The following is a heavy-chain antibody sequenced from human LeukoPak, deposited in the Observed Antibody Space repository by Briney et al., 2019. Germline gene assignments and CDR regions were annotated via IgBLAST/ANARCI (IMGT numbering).Heavy chain of an antibody. CDR3: ARADGPGPWTINY. D-gene: IGHD3-10*01. CDR2: INVGNGNT. Sequence: ASVKVSCKASGYTFTSYAMHWVRQAPGQRLEWMGMINVGNGNTQYSQNFQGRVTFSRDISANTIYMDLSSLRIEDTAIYYCARADGPGPWTINYWGRGTLVTVSS. J-gene: IGHJ4*02. V-gene: IGHV1-3*01. CDR1: GYTFTSYA.